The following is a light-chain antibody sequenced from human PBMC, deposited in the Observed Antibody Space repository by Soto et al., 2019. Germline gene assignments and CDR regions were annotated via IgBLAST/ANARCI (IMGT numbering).Light chain of an antibody. V-gene: IGKV3-20*01. Sequence: EIVLTQSPGTLSLSPGERATLSCRASQSVSSSYLAWYQQKPGQAPRLLIYGASSRATGIPDRFSGSGSGTAFTLLISSMEPEDFAVYYCQQYGSSPPYTFGQGTKLEIK. CDR3: QQYGSSPPYT. CDR2: GAS. J-gene: IGKJ2*01. CDR1: QSVSSSY.